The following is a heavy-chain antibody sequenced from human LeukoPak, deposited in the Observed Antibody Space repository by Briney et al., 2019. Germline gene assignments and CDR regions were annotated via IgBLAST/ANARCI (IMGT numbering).Heavy chain of an antibody. CDR2: ISYDGSNK. D-gene: IGHD2-15*01. CDR1: GFTFSSYG. Sequence: GGSLRLSCAASGFTFSSYGMHWVRQAPGKGLEWVAVISYDGSNKYYADSVKGRFTISRDNSKNTLYLQMNSLRAEDTAVYYCAKDARVPATLASIMDVRGQGTTVTVSS. J-gene: IGHJ6*02. CDR3: AKDARVPATLASIMDV. V-gene: IGHV3-30*18.